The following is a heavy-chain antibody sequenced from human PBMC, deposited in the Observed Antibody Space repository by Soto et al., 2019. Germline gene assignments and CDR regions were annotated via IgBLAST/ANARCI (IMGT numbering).Heavy chain of an antibody. Sequence: GWSLRLSCAASGFTFSSYAMSWVRQAPGKGLEWVSSISGSGGSTYYADSVKGRFTISRDNSKNTLYLQMNSLRAEDTAVYYCAIHIGCGESSFHYRCQAPLGTVSS. CDR3: AIHIGCGESSFHY. V-gene: IGHV3-23*01. CDR2: ISGSGGST. CDR1: GFTFSSYA. J-gene: IGHJ4*02. D-gene: IGHD3-10*01.